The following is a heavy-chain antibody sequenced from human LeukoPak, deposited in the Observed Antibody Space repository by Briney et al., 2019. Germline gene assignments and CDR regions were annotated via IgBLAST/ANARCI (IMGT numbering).Heavy chain of an antibody. CDR2: IYYSGST. D-gene: IGHD3-10*01. CDR1: GGSISTYY. J-gene: IGHJ6*03. V-gene: IGHV4-59*01. CDR3: ARVSFLYGSGSRRANYYYYYMDV. Sequence: SETLSLTCTVSGGSISTYYWSWIRQPPGKGLEWIGYIYYSGSTNYNPSLKSRVTISVDTSKNQFSLKLSSVTAADTAVYYCARVSFLYGSGSRRANYYYYYMDVWGKGTTVTVSS.